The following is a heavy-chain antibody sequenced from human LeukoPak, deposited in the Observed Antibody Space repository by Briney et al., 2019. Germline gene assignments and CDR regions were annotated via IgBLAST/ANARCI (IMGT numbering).Heavy chain of an antibody. CDR3: ARDNSVYSYGY. CDR1: GGSISSSSYY. J-gene: IGHJ4*02. CDR2: IYYSGST. Sequence: SETLSLTCTVSGGSISSSSYYWSWIRQPPGKGLEWIGYIYYSGSTNYNPSLKSRVTISVDTSKNQFSLKLSSVTAADTAVYYCARDNSVYSYGYWGQGTLVTVSS. V-gene: IGHV4-61*01. D-gene: IGHD5-18*01.